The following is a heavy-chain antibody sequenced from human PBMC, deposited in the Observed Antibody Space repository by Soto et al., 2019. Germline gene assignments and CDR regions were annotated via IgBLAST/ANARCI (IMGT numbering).Heavy chain of an antibody. J-gene: IGHJ4*02. Sequence: PSETLSLTCTVSGGSISSSSYYWGWIRQPPGKGLEWIGSFYYSGSTYYNPSLKSRVTISVDTSKNQFSLTLSSVTAADTAVYYCARSEYNSGPFGYWGQGTLVTVSS. CDR1: GGSISSSSYY. V-gene: IGHV4-39*01. CDR3: ARSEYNSGPFGY. D-gene: IGHD6-19*01. CDR2: FYYSGST.